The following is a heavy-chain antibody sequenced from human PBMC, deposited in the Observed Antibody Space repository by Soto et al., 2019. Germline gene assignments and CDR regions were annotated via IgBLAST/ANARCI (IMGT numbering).Heavy chain of an antibody. CDR3: ARVTYDFWSGSVAFDI. CDR1: GGSVSSGSYY. D-gene: IGHD3-3*01. V-gene: IGHV4-61*01. CDR2: IYYSGST. J-gene: IGHJ3*02. Sequence: SETLSLTCTVSGGSVSSGSYYWSWIRQPPGKGLEWIGYIYYSGSTNYNPSLKSRVTISVDTSKNQFSLKLSSVTAADTAVYYCARVTYDFWSGSVAFDIWGQGTMVTVSS.